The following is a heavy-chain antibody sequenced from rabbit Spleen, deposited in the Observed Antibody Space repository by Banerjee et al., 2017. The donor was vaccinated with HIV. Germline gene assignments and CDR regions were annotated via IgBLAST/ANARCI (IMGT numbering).Heavy chain of an antibody. CDR2: IDPIFGAL. Sequence: QLVESGGGLVQPGGSLKLSCKASGLDDSGYGVSWVRQAPGKGLEWIGYIDPIFGALYYANWVNGRFTISSHNAQNTVDLQLNSLTAADTATYFCVRDQAGDADYGPYYLNLWGPGTLVTVS. D-gene: IGHD2-1*01. CDR1: GLDDSGYG. V-gene: IGHV1S47*01. J-gene: IGHJ4*01. CDR3: VRDQAGDADYGPYYLNL.